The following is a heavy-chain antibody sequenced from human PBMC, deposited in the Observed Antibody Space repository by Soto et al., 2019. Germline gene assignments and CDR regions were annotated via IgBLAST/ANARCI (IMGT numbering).Heavy chain of an antibody. Sequence: EVQLLESGGGLVQPGGSLRLSCAASGFTFSSYAMSWVRQALGKGLEWVSAISGSGGSTYYADSVKGRFTISRDNSKNTLYLQMNSLRAEDTAVYYCAKDLTVERPYYYCMDVWGQGTTVTVSS. CDR3: AKDLTVERPYYYCMDV. V-gene: IGHV3-23*01. CDR2: ISGSGGST. J-gene: IGHJ6*02. D-gene: IGHD2-15*01. CDR1: GFTFSSYA.